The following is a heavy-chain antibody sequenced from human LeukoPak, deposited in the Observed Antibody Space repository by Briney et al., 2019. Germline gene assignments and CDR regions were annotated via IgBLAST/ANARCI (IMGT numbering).Heavy chain of an antibody. CDR1: GGPLSAYY. CDR2: IYDTGNT. D-gene: IGHD1-1*01. Sequence: SDTLSLTCTVSGGPLSAYYWTWIRQPPGKGREWIGYIYDTGNTNYNPSLKSRVNISVDTSKNQFSLKLTSVTAADTAVYYCASGETGSTLGGYWGQGTLVSVSS. CDR3: ASGETGSTLGGY. V-gene: IGHV4-59*07. J-gene: IGHJ4*02.